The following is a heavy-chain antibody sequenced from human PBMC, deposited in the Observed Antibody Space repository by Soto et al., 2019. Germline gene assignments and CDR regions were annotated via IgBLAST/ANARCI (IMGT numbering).Heavy chain of an antibody. Sequence: PSETLSLTCAVYGGSFSGYYWSWIRQPPGKGLEWIGEINHSGSTNYNPSLKSRVTISVDTSKNQFSLKLSSVTAADTAVYYCARAIDHYYGMGVRGQGTTVTVSS. V-gene: IGHV4-34*01. CDR1: GGSFSGYY. D-gene: IGHD2-21*01. CDR3: ARAIDHYYGMGV. J-gene: IGHJ6*02. CDR2: INHSGST.